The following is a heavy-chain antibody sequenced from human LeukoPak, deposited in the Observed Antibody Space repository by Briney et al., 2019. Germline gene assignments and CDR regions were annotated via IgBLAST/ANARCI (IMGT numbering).Heavy chain of an antibody. CDR3: ASTSLTYYYDSSGYLDAFDI. CDR2: IYPGDSDT. V-gene: IGHV5-51*01. J-gene: IGHJ3*02. Sequence: GESLKISCKGSGYSFTSYWIGWVRQMPGKGVEWMGIIYPGDSDTRYSPPFQGQVTISADKSISTAYLQWSSLKASDTAVYYCASTSLTYYYDSSGYLDAFDIWGQGTAVTVSS. CDR1: GYSFTSYW. D-gene: IGHD3-22*01.